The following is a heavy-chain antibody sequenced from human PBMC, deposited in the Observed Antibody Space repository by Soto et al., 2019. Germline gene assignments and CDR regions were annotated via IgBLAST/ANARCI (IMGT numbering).Heavy chain of an antibody. CDR3: ARERNMYGVDV. D-gene: IGHD1-1*01. CDR1: GYTFTSYD. CDR2: MNPNSGNT. J-gene: IGHJ6*02. Sequence: ASVKVSCKASGYTFTSYDINWVRQATGQGLEWMGWMNPNSGNTGYAQKFQGRVTMTRNTSISTAYMEMSSLRSEDTAMYYCARERNMYGVDVWGQGTTVTVSS. V-gene: IGHV1-8*01.